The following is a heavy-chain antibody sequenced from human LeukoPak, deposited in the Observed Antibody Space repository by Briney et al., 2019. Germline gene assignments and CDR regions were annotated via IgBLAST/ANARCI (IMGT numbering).Heavy chain of an antibody. CDR2: IISIFGTA. D-gene: IGHD3-22*01. CDR1: GGTFSSYA. V-gene: IGHV1-69*05. CDR3: ATDTMIFTSRFDY. J-gene: IGHJ4*02. Sequence: SVKVSCKASGGTFSSYAISWVRQAPGQGLEWMGGIISIFGTANYAQKFQGRVTITTDESTSTAYMELSSLRSEDTAVYYCATDTMIFTSRFDYWGQGTLVTVSS.